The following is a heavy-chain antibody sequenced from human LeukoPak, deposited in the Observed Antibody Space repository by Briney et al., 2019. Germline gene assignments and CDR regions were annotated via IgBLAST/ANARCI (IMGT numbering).Heavy chain of an antibody. V-gene: IGHV4-61*02. CDR2: IYTSGST. D-gene: IGHD2-21*02. CDR3: ARSRYCGGDCFSGGLDY. CDR1: GGSISSGSYY. Sequence: SETLSLTCTVSGGSISSGSYYWSWIRQPAGKGLEWIGRIYTSGSTNYNPSLKSRVTISVDTSKNQFSLKLSSVTAADTAVYYCARSRYCGGDCFSGGLDYWGQGTLVTVSS. J-gene: IGHJ4*02.